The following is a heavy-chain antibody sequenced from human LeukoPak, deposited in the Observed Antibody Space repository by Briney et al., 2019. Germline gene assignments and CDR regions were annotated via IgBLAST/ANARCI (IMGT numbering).Heavy chain of an antibody. D-gene: IGHD3-22*01. CDR1: GFTFSDYY. Sequence: GGSLRLSCAASGFTFSDYYMSWIRQAPGKGLEWVSYISSSGSTIYYADSVKGRFTISRGNAKNSLYLQMNSLRAEDTAVYYCASYYDSSGYYIGDYWGQGTLVTVSS. J-gene: IGHJ4*02. CDR3: ASYYDSSGYYIGDY. CDR2: ISSSGSTI. V-gene: IGHV3-11*01.